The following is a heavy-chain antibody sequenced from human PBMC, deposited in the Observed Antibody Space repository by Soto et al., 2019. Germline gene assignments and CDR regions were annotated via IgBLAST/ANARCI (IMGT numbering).Heavy chain of an antibody. CDR2: SSYSGST. CDR1: GGSISSSSYY. J-gene: IGHJ4*02. Sequence: SETLSLTCTVSGGSISSSSYYWGWIRQPPGKGLEWIGTSSYSGSTYYNPSLKSRVTISVGTSKNQFSLRLSSLRSEDTAVYYCATWDRLSDPDYWGQGTLVTVSS. V-gene: IGHV4-39*07. CDR3: ATWDRLSDPDY. D-gene: IGHD3-16*02.